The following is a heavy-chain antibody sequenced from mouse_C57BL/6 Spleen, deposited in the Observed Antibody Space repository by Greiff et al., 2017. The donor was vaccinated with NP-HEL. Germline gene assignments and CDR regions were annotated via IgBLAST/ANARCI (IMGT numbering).Heavy chain of an antibody. V-gene: IGHV1-15*01. CDR1: GYTFTDYE. D-gene: IGHD1-1*01. CDR2: IDPETGGT. CDR3: TFTTVVAYYFDY. J-gene: IGHJ2*01. Sequence: QVHVKQSGAELVRPGASVTLSCKASGYTFTDYEMHWVKQTPVHGLEWIGAIDPETGGTAYNQKFKGKAILTADKSSSTAYMELRSLTSEDSAVYYGTFTTVVAYYFDYWGQGTTLTVSS.